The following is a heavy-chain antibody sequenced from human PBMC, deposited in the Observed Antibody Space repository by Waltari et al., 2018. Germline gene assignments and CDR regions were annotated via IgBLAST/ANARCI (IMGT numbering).Heavy chain of an antibody. J-gene: IGHJ3*02. CDR2: GSAYNGNT. D-gene: IGHD3-22*01. Sequence: QVQLVQSGAEVKKPGASVKVSCKASGYTFTSYGISWVRQAPGQGLEGMGWGSAYNGNTNYAQKLQGRVTMTTDTSTSTAYMELRSLRSDDTAVYYCARVATYYYDSSGYYLCDAFDIWGQGTMVTVSS. V-gene: IGHV1-18*04. CDR3: ARVATYYYDSSGYYLCDAFDI. CDR1: GYTFTSYG.